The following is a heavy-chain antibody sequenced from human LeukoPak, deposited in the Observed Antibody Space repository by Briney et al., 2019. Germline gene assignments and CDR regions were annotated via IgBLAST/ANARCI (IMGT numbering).Heavy chain of an antibody. Sequence: ASVKASCKVSGYTLTELSMHWVRQALGKGLEWMGGFDPKDAETIYAQKFQGRVTMTEDTSSDTAYMELNSLRSEDTAVYYCAKPAHARGGPWFDPWGQGALVTVSS. CDR3: AKPAHARGGPWFDP. CDR2: FDPKDAET. D-gene: IGHD1-14*01. V-gene: IGHV1-24*01. J-gene: IGHJ5*02. CDR1: GYTLTELS.